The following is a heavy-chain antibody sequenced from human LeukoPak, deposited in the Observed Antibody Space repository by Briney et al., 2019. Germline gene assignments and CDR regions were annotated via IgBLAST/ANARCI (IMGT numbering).Heavy chain of an antibody. CDR2: ISAYNGNT. Sequence: GASVKVSCKASGYTFTSYGISWVRQAPGQGLEWMGWISAYNGNTNYAQKLQGRVTMTTDTSTSTAYMELRSLRSDDTAVYYCAKNIVGALRGGAFDIWGQGTMVTVSS. V-gene: IGHV1-18*01. J-gene: IGHJ3*02. D-gene: IGHD1-26*01. CDR1: GYTFTSYG. CDR3: AKNIVGALRGGAFDI.